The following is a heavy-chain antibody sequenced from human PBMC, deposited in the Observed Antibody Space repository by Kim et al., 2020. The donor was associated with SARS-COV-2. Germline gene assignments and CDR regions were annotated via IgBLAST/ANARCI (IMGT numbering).Heavy chain of an antibody. D-gene: IGHD6-19*01. CDR3: ARLGSSGWYDGSSYYYGMDV. V-gene: IGHV4-39*01. CDR2: IYYSGST. Sequence: SETLSLTCTVSGGSISSSSYYWGWIRQPPGKGLEWIGSIYYSGSTYYNPSLKSRVTISVDTSKNQFSLKLSSVTAADTAVYYCARLGSSGWYDGSSYYYGMDVWGQGTTVTVSS. CDR1: GGSISSSSYY. J-gene: IGHJ6*02.